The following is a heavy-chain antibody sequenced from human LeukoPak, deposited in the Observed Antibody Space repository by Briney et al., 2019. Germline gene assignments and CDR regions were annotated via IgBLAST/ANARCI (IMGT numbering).Heavy chain of an antibody. CDR3: ARDFPLDTCDSNGSFDH. V-gene: IGHV3-21*01. Sequence: GGSLRLSCAASGFTFSSYSMNWVRQAPGMGLEWVSSISSSNNYIYYADSVRGRFTISRDNAKNSLYLQMNSLRAEDTAVYYCARDFPLDTCDSNGSFDHWGQGTLVTVSS. CDR1: GFTFSSYS. D-gene: IGHD3-22*01. J-gene: IGHJ4*02. CDR2: ISSSNNYI.